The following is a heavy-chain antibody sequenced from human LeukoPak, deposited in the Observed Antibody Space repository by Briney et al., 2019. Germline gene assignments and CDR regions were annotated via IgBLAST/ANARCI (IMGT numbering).Heavy chain of an antibody. D-gene: IGHD1-26*01. V-gene: IGHV4-4*02. J-gene: IGHJ5*02. Sequence: PSETLSLTCAVSGGSISSPNWWTWVRQPPGKGLEWIGEIYHSGRTNSNPSLESRVIMSVGKSKNQFSLKLTSVTAADTAVYYCARVGHNWFDPWGQGTLVTVSS. CDR2: IYHSGRT. CDR1: GGSISSPNW. CDR3: ARVGHNWFDP.